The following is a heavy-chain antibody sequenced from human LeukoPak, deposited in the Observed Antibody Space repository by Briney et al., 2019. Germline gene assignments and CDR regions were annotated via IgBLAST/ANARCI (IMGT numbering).Heavy chain of an antibody. D-gene: IGHD3-10*01. CDR1: GGSFSGYY. J-gene: IGHJ5*02. V-gene: IGHV4-34*01. CDR3: ARAWVPSYNWFDP. CDR2: INHSGST. Sequence: PSETLSLTCAVYGGSFSGYYWSWIRQPPGKGLEWIGEINHSGSTNYNPSLKSRVTISVDTSKNQFSLKLSSVTAADTAVYYCARAWVPSYNWFDPWGQGTLVTVSS.